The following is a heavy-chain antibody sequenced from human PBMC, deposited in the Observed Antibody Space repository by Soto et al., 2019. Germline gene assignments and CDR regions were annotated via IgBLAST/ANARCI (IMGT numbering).Heavy chain of an antibody. CDR3: ACWGHIVPVAPSGFDR. V-gene: IGHV3-74*01. Sequence: GGSLRLSCAASGFPFTNYWMNWVRQTPGKGLMWVSRISPDGSDVGYADSVEGRFTVSRDNAKNTLYLQMHSLRAEDTAMYYCACWGHIVPVAPSGFDRWGQGALVTVSS. D-gene: IGHD2-8*02. J-gene: IGHJ4*02. CDR2: ISPDGSDV. CDR1: GFPFTNYW.